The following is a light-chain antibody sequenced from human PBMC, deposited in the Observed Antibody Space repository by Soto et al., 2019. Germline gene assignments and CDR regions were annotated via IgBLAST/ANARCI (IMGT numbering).Light chain of an antibody. Sequence: QSVLAQPASVSGSPGQSITISCTGTSSDVGAYDFVSWYQQHPDKAPKRMIYEVSNRPSGVSYRFSGSKSVNTATLTISGLQAEDEADYYCSSYTTSSTRVFGTGTKVTVL. V-gene: IGLV2-14*03. CDR3: SSYTTSSTRV. CDR1: SSDVGAYDF. CDR2: EVS. J-gene: IGLJ1*01.